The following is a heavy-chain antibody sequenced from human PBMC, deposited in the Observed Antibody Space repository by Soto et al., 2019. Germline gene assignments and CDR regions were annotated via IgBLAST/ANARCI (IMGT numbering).Heavy chain of an antibody. V-gene: IGHV3-30*18. J-gene: IGHJ4*02. CDR2: ISYDGSNK. Sequence: GGSLRLSCAASGFTFSSYGMHWVRQAPGKGLEWVAVISYDGSNKYYADSVKGRFTISRDNSKNTLYLQMNSLRAEDTAVYYCAKETYGSGSYLFDYWGQGTLVTVSS. D-gene: IGHD3-10*01. CDR3: AKETYGSGSYLFDY. CDR1: GFTFSSYG.